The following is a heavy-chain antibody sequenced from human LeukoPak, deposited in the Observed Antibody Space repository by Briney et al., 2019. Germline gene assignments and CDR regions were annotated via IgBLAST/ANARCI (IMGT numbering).Heavy chain of an antibody. CDR3: ARGRSGKYNY. CDR2: ITSNGGST. V-gene: IGHV3-64*01. J-gene: IGHJ4*02. Sequence: GGSLRLSCAASGFTFSSYAMHWVRQAPGKGLEYVSAITSNGGSTYYANSVKGRFTISRDNSKNTLYLQMGSLRAEDMAVYYCARGRSGKYNYWGQGTLVTVSS. D-gene: IGHD3-10*01. CDR1: GFTFSSYA.